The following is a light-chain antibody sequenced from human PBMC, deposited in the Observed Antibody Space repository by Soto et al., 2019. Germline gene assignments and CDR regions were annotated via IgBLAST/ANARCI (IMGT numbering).Light chain of an antibody. CDR2: EVS. J-gene: IGLJ1*01. CDR3: SSYAGSNTDYV. CDR1: SSDVGGYKY. Sequence: SALTQPPSASGSPGQSVTISCTGTSSDVGGYKYVSWYQQHPGKAPKLMIYEVSKRPSGVPDRFSGSKSGNTASLTVSGLQAEDEADYYCSSYAGSNTDYVFGPGTKVTVL. V-gene: IGLV2-8*01.